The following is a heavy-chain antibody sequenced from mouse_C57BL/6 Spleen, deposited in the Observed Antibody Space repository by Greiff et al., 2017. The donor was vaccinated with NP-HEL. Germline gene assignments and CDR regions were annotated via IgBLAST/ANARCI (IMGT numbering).Heavy chain of an antibody. CDR1: GYAFSSYW. D-gene: IGHD2-5*01. V-gene: IGHV1-80*01. CDR2: IYPGDGDT. J-gene: IGHJ1*03. Sequence: VKLMESGAELVKPGASVKISCKASGYAFSSYWMNWVKQRPGKGLEWIGQIYPGDGDTNYNGKFKGKATLTADKSSSTAYMQLSSLTSEDSAVYFCARSYYSNFYWYFDVWGTGTTVTVSS. CDR3: ARSYYSNFYWYFDV.